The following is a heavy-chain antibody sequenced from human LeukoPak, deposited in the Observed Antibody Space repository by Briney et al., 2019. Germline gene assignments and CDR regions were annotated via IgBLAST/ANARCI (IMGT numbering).Heavy chain of an antibody. J-gene: IGHJ4*02. CDR3: ARGHKQWLAYYFDY. CDR2: IYYSGST. D-gene: IGHD6-19*01. CDR1: GGSISSSSYY. V-gene: IGHV4-39*07. Sequence: SETLSLTCTVSGGSISSSSYYWGWIRQPPGKGLEWIGSIYYSGSTYYNPSLKSRVTISVDTSKNQFSLKLSSVTAADTAVYYCARGHKQWLAYYFDYWGQGTLVTVSS.